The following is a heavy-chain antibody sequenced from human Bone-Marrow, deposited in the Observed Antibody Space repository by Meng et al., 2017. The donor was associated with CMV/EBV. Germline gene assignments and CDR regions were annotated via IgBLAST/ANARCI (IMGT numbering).Heavy chain of an antibody. V-gene: IGHV6-1*01. CDR1: GDSVSSNSAA. D-gene: IGHD6-6*01. CDR3: ARAGSSSYDYDY. CDR2: TYYRSKWYN. Sequence: SCAISGDSVSSNSAAWNWIRQSPSRGLEWLGRTYYRSKWYNDYAVSVKSRITINPDTSKNQFSLQLNSVTAADTAVYYCARAGSSSYDYDYWGQGTLVTVSS. J-gene: IGHJ4*02.